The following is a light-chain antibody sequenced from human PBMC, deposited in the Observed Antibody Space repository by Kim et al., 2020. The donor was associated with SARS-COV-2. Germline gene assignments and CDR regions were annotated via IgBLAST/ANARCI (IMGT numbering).Light chain of an antibody. J-gene: IGLJ7*01. V-gene: IGLV3-19*01. CDR3: KSRDSSGNHAV. CDR1: SLRSYY. CDR2: GKN. Sequence: SSELTQDPAVSVALGQTVRITCQGDSLRSYYASWYQQKPGQAPVLVIYGKNNRPSGIPDRFSGSSSGNTASLTITGAQAEDEADYYCKSRDSSGNHAVFG.